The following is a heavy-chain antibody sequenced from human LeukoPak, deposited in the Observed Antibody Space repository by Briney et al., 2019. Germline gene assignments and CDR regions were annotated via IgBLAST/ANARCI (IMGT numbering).Heavy chain of an antibody. J-gene: IGHJ4*02. Sequence: GGSLRLSCAASGFTFSAYGMHWVRQAPGKGLEWVSAISGSGGNTYYGDSVKGRFTISRDNSKNTLYLQMNSLRAEDTAVYYCAKDMGYCSGGSCYFDYWGQGTLVTVSS. CDR3: AKDMGYCSGGSCYFDY. V-gene: IGHV3-23*01. CDR2: ISGSGGNT. CDR1: GFTFSAYG. D-gene: IGHD2-15*01.